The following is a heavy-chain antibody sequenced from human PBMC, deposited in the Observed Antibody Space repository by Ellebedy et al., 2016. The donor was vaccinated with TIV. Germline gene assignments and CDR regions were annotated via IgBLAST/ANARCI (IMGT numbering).Heavy chain of an antibody. CDR1: GFTFSSYA. V-gene: IGHV3-23*01. CDR3: AKAPTAIFAHFYYYYYYMDV. CDR2: ISGSGGST. J-gene: IGHJ6*03. D-gene: IGHD2-21*02. Sequence: GGSLRLXXAASGFTFSSYAMSWVRQAPGRRLEWVSVISGSGGSTHYVDSVRGRFTISRDNSKNTLYLQMTSLRAEDTAVYYCAKAPTAIFAHFYYYYYYMDVWGKGTTVTVSS.